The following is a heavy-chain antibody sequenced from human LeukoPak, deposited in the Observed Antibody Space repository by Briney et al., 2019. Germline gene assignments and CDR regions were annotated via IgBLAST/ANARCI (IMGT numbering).Heavy chain of an antibody. D-gene: IGHD3-10*01. Sequence: GGSLRLSCAASVFTFSSYSMNWVRPAPARGVAWVSSISIRSSYTYYADSLNGRFTISRDNAKNSLYLQMNSLRAEDTAVYYCAGEGEYYYGSGSYCQYFDYWGQGTLVTVSS. V-gene: IGHV3-21*01. CDR1: VFTFSSYS. CDR3: AGEGEYYYGSGSYCQYFDY. J-gene: IGHJ4*02. CDR2: ISIRSSYT.